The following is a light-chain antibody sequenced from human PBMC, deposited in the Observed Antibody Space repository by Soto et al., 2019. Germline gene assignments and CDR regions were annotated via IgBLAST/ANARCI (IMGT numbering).Light chain of an antibody. J-gene: IGLJ3*02. CDR3: NSYTSISTWV. Sequence: QSVLTQPASVSGSPGQSITISCTGTSSDVGNYNYVSWFQQHPGKAPKVIIYDVSNRPSGISDCFSGSKSGNTASLTISGLQAEDEADYYCNSYTSISTWVFGGGTKLTVL. CDR1: SSDVGNYNY. V-gene: IGLV2-14*03. CDR2: DVS.